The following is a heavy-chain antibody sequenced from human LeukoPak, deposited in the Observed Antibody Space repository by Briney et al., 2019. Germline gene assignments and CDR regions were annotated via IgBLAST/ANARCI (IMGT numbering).Heavy chain of an antibody. J-gene: IGHJ4*02. D-gene: IGHD1-26*01. CDR3: AKSRGESRGASNY. CDR1: GFTFTSYA. Sequence: GGSLRLSCAASGFTFTSYAMDWVRQAPGKGLEWVSFISGSGDITYYADSVKGRFTISRDNSKNTLYLQMNSLRAEDTALYYCAKSRGESRGASNYWGQGTLVTVSS. CDR2: ISGSGDIT. V-gene: IGHV3-23*01.